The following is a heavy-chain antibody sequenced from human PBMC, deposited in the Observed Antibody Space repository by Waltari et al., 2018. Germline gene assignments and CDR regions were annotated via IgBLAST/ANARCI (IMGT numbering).Heavy chain of an antibody. V-gene: IGHV4-34*01. J-gene: IGHJ4*02. Sequence: QVQLQQSGAGLLKPSETLSLTCAVYGGSFSGYYWSWIRQPPGKGLEWSGENDHSGSTNYNPSLKSRVTISVDTSKNQFSLKLSSVTAADTAVYYCARGQNRVGFTDFDYWGQGTLVTVSS. CDR3: ARGQNRVGFTDFDY. D-gene: IGHD5-12*01. CDR1: GGSFSGYY. CDR2: NDHSGST.